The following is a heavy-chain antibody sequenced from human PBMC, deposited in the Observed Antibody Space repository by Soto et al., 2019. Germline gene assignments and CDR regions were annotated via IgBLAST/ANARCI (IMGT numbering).Heavy chain of an antibody. Sequence: QVQLQESGPGLVKPSETLSLTCTVSGGSISNVNDCWSWIRQSPDKGLEGIGHIYDGGSTYNNPSLKSRITISVDTSKNQFSLKLRSVSVADTAVYYCARGPSGEKVDYWGQGILVTVSS. J-gene: IGHJ4*02. CDR2: IYDGGST. V-gene: IGHV4-30-4*01. CDR1: GGSISNVNDC. D-gene: IGHD7-27*01. CDR3: ARGPSGEKVDY.